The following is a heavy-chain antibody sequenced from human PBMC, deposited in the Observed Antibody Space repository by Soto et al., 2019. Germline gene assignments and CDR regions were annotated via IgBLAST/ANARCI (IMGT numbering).Heavy chain of an antibody. V-gene: IGHV1-69*08. CDR2: IIPILDIP. Sequence: QVQLVQSGAEVKKPGSSVKVSCKASGGTFSSYTISWVRQAPGQGLEWMGRIIPILDIPNYAQKFQGRVTISADKSPSTAYLELSRLGSEDTGVYYCARDPDIVVVPAARIGEYYFDYWGQGTLVTVSS. CDR3: ARDPDIVVVPAARIGEYYFDY. J-gene: IGHJ4*02. CDR1: GGTFSSYT. D-gene: IGHD2-2*01.